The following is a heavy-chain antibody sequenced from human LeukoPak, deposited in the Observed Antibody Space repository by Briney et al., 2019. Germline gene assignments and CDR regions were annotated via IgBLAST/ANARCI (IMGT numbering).Heavy chain of an antibody. J-gene: IGHJ4*02. D-gene: IGHD3-22*01. CDR1: GYSFTSYW. V-gene: IGHV5-51*01. CDR3: ARRDDSKAFDY. Sequence: GESLKISCKGFGYSFTSYWIAWVRQMPGKGLEYMGIIYPGDSDTRYSPSFQGQVTISADKSISNVYLQWSRLKASDTAVYYCARRDDSKAFDYWGQGTLVTVSS. CDR2: IYPGDSDT.